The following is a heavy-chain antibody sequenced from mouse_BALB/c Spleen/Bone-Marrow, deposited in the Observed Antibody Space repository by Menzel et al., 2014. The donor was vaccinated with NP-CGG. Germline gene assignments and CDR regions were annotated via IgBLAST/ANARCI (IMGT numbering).Heavy chain of an antibody. CDR1: GFDFSRYW. CDR2: INPDSSTI. D-gene: IGHD1-1*01. J-gene: IGHJ3*01. CDR3: ARLYYYGQFAY. Sequence: EVKLMESGGGLVQPGGSLKLSCAASGFDFSRYWMSWVRQAPGKGLEWIGEINPDSSTINYTPSLKDKFNISRDNAKNTLYLQMSKVRSEDTALYYCARLYYYGQFAYWGQGTLVTVSA. V-gene: IGHV4-1*02.